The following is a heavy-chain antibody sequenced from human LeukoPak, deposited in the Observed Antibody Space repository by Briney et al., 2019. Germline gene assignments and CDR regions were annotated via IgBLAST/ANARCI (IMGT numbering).Heavy chain of an antibody. Sequence: ASVKVSCKASGYTFTSYGISWERQAPGQGLEWMGWISAYNGNTNYAQKLQGRVTMTTDTSTSTACMELRSLRSDDTAVYYCARPLGPYYYDSSGYYYYWGQGPLGTVSS. V-gene: IGHV1-18*01. CDR3: ARPLGPYYYDSSGYYYY. D-gene: IGHD3-22*01. CDR2: ISAYNGNT. CDR1: GYTFTSYG. J-gene: IGHJ4*02.